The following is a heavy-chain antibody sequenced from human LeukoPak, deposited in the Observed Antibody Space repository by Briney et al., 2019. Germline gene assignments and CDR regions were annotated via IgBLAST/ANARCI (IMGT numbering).Heavy chain of an antibody. Sequence: GSLRLSCAASGFTFSSYSMNWVRQAPGKGLEWIGYIYYSGSTNYNPSLKSRVTISVDTSKNQFSLKLSSVTAADTAVYYCARARGVFGVVIIDYWGQGNLVTVSS. V-gene: IGHV4-59*01. CDR2: IYYSGST. J-gene: IGHJ4*02. D-gene: IGHD3-3*01. CDR1: GFTFSSYS. CDR3: ARARGVFGVVIIDY.